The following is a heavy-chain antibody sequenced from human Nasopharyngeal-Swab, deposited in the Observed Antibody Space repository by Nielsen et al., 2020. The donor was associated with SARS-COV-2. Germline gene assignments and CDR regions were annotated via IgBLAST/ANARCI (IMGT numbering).Heavy chain of an antibody. CDR1: GFTFSSYG. J-gene: IGHJ4*02. V-gene: IGHV3-30*03. D-gene: IGHD6-19*01. CDR3: ARETVAGTRPDY. CDR2: ISYDGSNK. Sequence: GGSLRLSCAASGFTFSSYGVHWVRQAPGKGLEWVAVISYDGSNKYHADSVKGRFTISRDNSKNTLYLQMNSLRAEDTAVYYCARETVAGTRPDYWGQGTLVTVSS.